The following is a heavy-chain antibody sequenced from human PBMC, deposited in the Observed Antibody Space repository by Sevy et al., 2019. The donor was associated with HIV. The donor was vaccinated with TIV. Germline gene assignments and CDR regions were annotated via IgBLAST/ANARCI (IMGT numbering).Heavy chain of an antibody. CDR2: IWYEGINK. D-gene: IGHD3-10*01. Sequence: GGSLRLSCTASGFAFSTYGMHWVRQAPGKGLECVAIIWYEGINKDYAEPVKGRFTISRDNSKNTLYLQMNSLRVDDTAVYYSARERRSSGIDYWGQGTLVTVSS. CDR3: ARERRSSGIDY. J-gene: IGHJ4*01. CDR1: GFAFSTYG. V-gene: IGHV3-33*01.